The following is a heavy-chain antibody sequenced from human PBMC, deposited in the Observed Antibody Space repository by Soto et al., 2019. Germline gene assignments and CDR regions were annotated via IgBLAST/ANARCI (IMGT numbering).Heavy chain of an antibody. CDR1: GASMNSYH. J-gene: IGHJ5*02. Sequence: PSETLSLTCTVSGASMNSYHWSWIRQPAVNGLEWIGHIHSSGSTNYNPSLKSRVTMSVDTSKNQFSLRLMSLTAADTAVYYCARDQGVAAAGITWFDPWGQGSLVTVSS. CDR3: ARDQGVAAAGITWFDP. V-gene: IGHV4-4*07. D-gene: IGHD6-13*01. CDR2: IHSSGST.